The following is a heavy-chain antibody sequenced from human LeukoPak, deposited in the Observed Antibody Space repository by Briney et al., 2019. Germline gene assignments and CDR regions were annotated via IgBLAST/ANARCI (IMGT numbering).Heavy chain of an antibody. V-gene: IGHV1-18*01. Sequence: ASVKVSCKASGYTFTSYGISWVRQAPGQGLEWMGWISAYNGNTNYAQKPQGRVTMTTDTSTSTAYMELRSLRSDDTAVYYCARGLVSAVCSSTSCYAHYYYMDVWGKGTTVTVSS. CDR2: ISAYNGNT. CDR3: ARGLVSAVCSSTSCYAHYYYMDV. J-gene: IGHJ6*03. CDR1: GYTFTSYG. D-gene: IGHD2-2*01.